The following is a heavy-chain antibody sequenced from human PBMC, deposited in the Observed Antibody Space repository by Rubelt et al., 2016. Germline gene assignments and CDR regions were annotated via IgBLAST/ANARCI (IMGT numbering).Heavy chain of an antibody. V-gene: IGHV3-21*01. CDR3: ARAGGSGSLAYYYYMDV. CDR2: ITSSSTFI. J-gene: IGHJ6*03. Sequence: GLQWVASITSSSTFIYYSDSMEGRFIISRDNAKNPLYLQMNSLRVEDTAVYYCARAGGSGSLAYYYYMDVWGKGTTVTVSS. D-gene: IGHD3-10*01.